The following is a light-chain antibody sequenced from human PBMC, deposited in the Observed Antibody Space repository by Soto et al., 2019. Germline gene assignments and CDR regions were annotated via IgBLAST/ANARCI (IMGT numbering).Light chain of an antibody. CDR2: GAS. V-gene: IGKV3-15*01. CDR3: QQYNNWPRT. CDR1: QSVSSN. J-gene: IGKJ1*01. Sequence: EIVMTQSPATLSVSPGERATLSCRASQSVSSNVAWYQHKPVQAPRLLIYGASTRATGIPARFSGSGSGTEFTLTISSLQSEDFAVYYCQQYNNWPRTFGQGTKVEIK.